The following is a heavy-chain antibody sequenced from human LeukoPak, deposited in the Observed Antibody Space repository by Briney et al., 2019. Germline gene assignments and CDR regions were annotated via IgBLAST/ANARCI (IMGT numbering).Heavy chain of an antibody. CDR3: ARDLNWETY. J-gene: IGHJ4*02. D-gene: IGHD7-27*01. CDR1: GFTFSSYG. V-gene: IGHV3-7*01. CDR2: IKTDGSQI. Sequence: GGTLRLSCAASGFTFSSYGMSWVRQAPGKGLEWVANIKTDGSQIYYVDSVKGRFIISRDNAKNSLYLQMNSLRAEDTAVYYCARDLNWETYWGQGTLVSVSS.